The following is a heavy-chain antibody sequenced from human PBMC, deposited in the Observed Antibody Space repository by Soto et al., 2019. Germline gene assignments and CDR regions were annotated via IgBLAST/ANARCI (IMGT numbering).Heavy chain of an antibody. CDR3: SRLHGYSSGWYDY. CDR1: GYTFSSNG. Sequence: QVQLVQSGAEVKKPGASVKVSCKASGYTFSSNGVSWVRQAPGQGLEWMGWISTFNGNAHYAQKFQGRVTMTTDTSTNTAYMELTSLSSDDTAVYDWSRLHGYSSGWYDYWGQGTLVTVSS. D-gene: IGHD6-19*01. V-gene: IGHV1-18*04. J-gene: IGHJ4*02. CDR2: ISTFNGNA.